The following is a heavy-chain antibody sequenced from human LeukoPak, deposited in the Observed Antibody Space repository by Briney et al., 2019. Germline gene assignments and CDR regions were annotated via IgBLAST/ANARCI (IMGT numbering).Heavy chain of an antibody. J-gene: IGHJ6*03. CDR1: GGFFSGLY. CDR2: INHSGST. D-gene: IGHD4-17*01. V-gene: IGHV4-34*01. CDR3: ARVGSAVTTTRHYYYYYMDV. Sequence: SETLSLTCSVCGGFFSGLYWSCIRQPPGKGLEWIGEINHSGSTNYNPSLKSRVTISVDTSKNQFSLKLSSVTAADPAVYYCARVGSAVTTTRHYYYYYMDVWGKGTTVTVSS.